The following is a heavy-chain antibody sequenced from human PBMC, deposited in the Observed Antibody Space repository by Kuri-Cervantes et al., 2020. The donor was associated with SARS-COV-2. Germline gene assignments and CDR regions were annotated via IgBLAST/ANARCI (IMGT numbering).Heavy chain of an antibody. D-gene: IGHD3-9*01. Sequence: GESLKISCATSGFTFSTYSMNWVRQAPGKGLEWVSYISGSSSRIYYADSVKGRFTISRDYAKNSVYLQMNSLRVEDTAVYYCTRDPSTGWSRYFYGMDVWGQGTAVTVSS. V-gene: IGHV3-48*01. CDR2: ISGSSSRI. J-gene: IGHJ6*02. CDR3: TRDPSTGWSRYFYGMDV. CDR1: GFTFSTYS.